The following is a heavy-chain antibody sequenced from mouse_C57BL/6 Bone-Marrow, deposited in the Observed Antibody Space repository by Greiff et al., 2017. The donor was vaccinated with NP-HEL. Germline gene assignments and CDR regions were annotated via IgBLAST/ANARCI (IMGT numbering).Heavy chain of an antibody. J-gene: IGHJ4*01. D-gene: IGHD1-1*01. Sequence: EVQVVESGGGLVQPGGSLKLSCAASGFTFSDYGMAWVRQAPRKGPEWVAFISNLAYSIYYADTVTGRFTISRENAKNTLYLAMSSLRSEDTAMYYCARQGITTVVATGAMDYWGQGASVSVSS. CDR2: ISNLAYSI. CDR1: GFTFSDYG. CDR3: ARQGITTVVATGAMDY. V-gene: IGHV5-15*01.